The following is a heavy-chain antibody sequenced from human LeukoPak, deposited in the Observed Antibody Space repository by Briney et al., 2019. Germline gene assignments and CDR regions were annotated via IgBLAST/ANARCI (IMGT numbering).Heavy chain of an antibody. CDR3: VRVHSTSWGY. D-gene: IGHD6-13*01. V-gene: IGHV3-48*01. J-gene: IGHJ4*02. CDR2: ISSSSGTI. Sequence: GGSLRLSCAASGFTFSTYSMNWVRQAPGKGLEWVSYISSSSGTIYYADSVKGRFTISRDNAENSLYLQMNSLRAEDTAVYYCVRVHSTSWGYSGQGTLVTVSS. CDR1: GFTFSTYS.